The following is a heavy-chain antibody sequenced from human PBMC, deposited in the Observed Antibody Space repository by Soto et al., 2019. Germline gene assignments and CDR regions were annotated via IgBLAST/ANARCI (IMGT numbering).Heavy chain of an antibody. D-gene: IGHD2-2*02. CDR2: INHSGST. V-gene: IGHV4-34*01. CDR1: GGSFSGYY. Sequence: SETLSLTCAVYGGSFSGYYWSWICQPPGKGLEWIGEINHSGSTNYNPSLKSRVTISVDTSKNQFSLKLSSVTAADTAVYYCARGHIVVVPAAILVYYYYGMDVWGQGTTVTVSS. CDR3: ARGHIVVVPAAILVYYYYGMDV. J-gene: IGHJ6*02.